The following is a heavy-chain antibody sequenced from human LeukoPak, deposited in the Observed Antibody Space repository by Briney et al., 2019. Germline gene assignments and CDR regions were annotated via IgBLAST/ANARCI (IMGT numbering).Heavy chain of an antibody. CDR3: ARHDSSGPYNAFDI. CDR2: IYHSGST. V-gene: IGHV4-38-2*02. Sequence: SETLSLICTVSGYSISSGYYWGWIRQPPGKGLEWIGSIYHSGSTYYNPSLKSRVTISVDTSKNQFSLKLSSVTAADTAVYYCARHDSSGPYNAFDIWGQGTMVTVSS. J-gene: IGHJ3*02. CDR1: GYSISSGYY. D-gene: IGHD3-22*01.